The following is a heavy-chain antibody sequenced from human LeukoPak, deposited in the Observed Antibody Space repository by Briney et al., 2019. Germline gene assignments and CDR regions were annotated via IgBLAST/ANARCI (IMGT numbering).Heavy chain of an antibody. J-gene: IGHJ3*01. CDR3: ARLDYYDSRKPIDAFDV. D-gene: IGHD3-22*01. CDR2: IYDSGRT. Sequence: PSETQSLTCTVSGGSISSSSYYWGWIRQPPGKGLEWIGSIYDSGRTYYNPSLTSRVTISVDTSKDQFSLILSSVTAADTAVYYCARLDYYDSRKPIDAFDVWGQGTMVTVSS. V-gene: IGHV4-39*01. CDR1: GGSISSSSYY.